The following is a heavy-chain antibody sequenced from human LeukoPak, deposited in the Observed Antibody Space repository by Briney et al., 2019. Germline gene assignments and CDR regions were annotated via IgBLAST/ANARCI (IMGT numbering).Heavy chain of an antibody. D-gene: IGHD5-18*01. V-gene: IGHV3-48*01. CDR2: ISSSSSTI. Sequence: GGSLRLSCAASGFTFSSYSMNWVRQAAGKGLEWVSYISSSSSTIYYADSVKGRFTISRDNAKNSLYLQMNSLRAEDTAVYYCAREPYSHGFDYWGQGTLVTVSS. CDR3: AREPYSHGFDY. J-gene: IGHJ4*02. CDR1: GFTFSSYS.